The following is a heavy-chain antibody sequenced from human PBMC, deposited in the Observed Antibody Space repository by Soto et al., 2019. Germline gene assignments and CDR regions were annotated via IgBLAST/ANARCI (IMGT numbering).Heavy chain of an antibody. J-gene: IGHJ5*01. Sequence: SSETLSLTCSVSGDSISNLDYFWAWIRQPPGQALEYIGYIYKSATTYYNPSFESRVAISVDTSKSQFSLNVTSVTAADTAVYFCARGRYCLTGRCFPNWFESWGQGALFTVSS. V-gene: IGHV4-30-4*01. CDR2: IYKSATT. CDR3: ARGRYCLTGRCFPNWFES. CDR1: GDSISNLDYF. D-gene: IGHD7-27*01.